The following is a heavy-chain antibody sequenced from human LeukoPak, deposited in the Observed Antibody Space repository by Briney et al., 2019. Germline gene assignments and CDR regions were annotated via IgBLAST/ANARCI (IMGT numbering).Heavy chain of an antibody. J-gene: IGHJ5*02. CDR1: GYTSSSYG. Sequence: ASVKVSCKSSGYTSSSYGISWMRQAPGQGLEWMGWISTHNGNTNYAPKFQGRVTMTTDKSTSTTYMELRSLTSDDTAVYYCARDVPGSIGTTARFDPWGQGTLVTVSS. CDR3: ARDVPGSIGTTARFDP. CDR2: ISTHNGNT. D-gene: IGHD1-1*01. V-gene: IGHV1-18*01.